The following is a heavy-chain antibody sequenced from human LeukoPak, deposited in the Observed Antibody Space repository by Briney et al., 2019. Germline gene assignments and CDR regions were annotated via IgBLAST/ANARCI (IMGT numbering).Heavy chain of an antibody. CDR3: ARAGYSYGYAY. D-gene: IGHD5-18*01. V-gene: IGHV4-61*01. CDR2: IYYSGST. J-gene: IGHJ4*02. CDR1: GDSTSSDRYY. Sequence: SETLSLTCTISGDSTSSDRYYGGWVRQPPGKGLEWIGYIYYSGSTNYNPSLKSRVTISVDTSKNQFSLKLSSVTAADTAVYYCARAGYSYGYAYWGQGTLVTVSS.